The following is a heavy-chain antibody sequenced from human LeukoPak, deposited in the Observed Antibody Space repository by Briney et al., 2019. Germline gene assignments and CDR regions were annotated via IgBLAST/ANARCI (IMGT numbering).Heavy chain of an antibody. CDR1: GFTFSSYW. J-gene: IGHJ4*02. CDR2: INTDGSTT. Sequence: PGGSLTLSCAASGFTFSSYWVHWLRQAPGKGLVWVSRINTDGSTTNYADSVKGRFTISRDNAENTLYLQMNSLRAEDTAVYYCARGSPAAVWGQGALVTVSS. D-gene: IGHD6-25*01. V-gene: IGHV3-74*01. CDR3: ARGSPAAV.